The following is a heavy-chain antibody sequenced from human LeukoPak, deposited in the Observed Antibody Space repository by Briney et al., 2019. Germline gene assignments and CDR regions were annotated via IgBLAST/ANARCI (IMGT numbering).Heavy chain of an antibody. Sequence: ASVKVSCKASGYTFTSYDINWVRQATGQGLEWMGWMNPNSGNTGYAQKFQGRVTMTRNTSISTAYMELSRLRSDDTAVYYCARGGYSSGWHWERVDAFDIWGQGTMVTVSS. CDR1: GYTFTSYD. V-gene: IGHV1-8*01. CDR2: MNPNSGNT. D-gene: IGHD6-19*01. CDR3: ARGGYSSGWHWERVDAFDI. J-gene: IGHJ3*02.